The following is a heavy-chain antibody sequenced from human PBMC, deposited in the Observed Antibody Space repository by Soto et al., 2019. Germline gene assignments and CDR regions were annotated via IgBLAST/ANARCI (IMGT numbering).Heavy chain of an antibody. CDR1: GDTVSNYA. V-gene: IGHV3-23*01. Sequence: GGSLRLSCVASGDTVSNYAVSWVRQAPGKGLDWVSVISGTGGSTYYADSVKGRFTISRDNSKNTVYLQMNSLRAEDTAIYYCAKDSPIGYNYGRIDYWGQGTLVTVSS. J-gene: IGHJ4*02. D-gene: IGHD5-18*01. CDR3: AKDSPIGYNYGRIDY. CDR2: ISGTGGST.